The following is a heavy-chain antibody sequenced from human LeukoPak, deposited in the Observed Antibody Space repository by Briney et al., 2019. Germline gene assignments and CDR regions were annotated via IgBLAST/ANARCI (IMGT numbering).Heavy chain of an antibody. CDR1: GFTFSSCG. CDR2: MSYDGTNK. D-gene: IGHD3-22*01. V-gene: IGHV3-30*03. CDR3: ARAGGITMIREVKVLNAFDI. J-gene: IGHJ3*02. Sequence: GGSLRLSCAASGFTFSSCGMHWVRQAPGKGLEWVAVMSYDGTNKYYADSVKGRFTISRDNSKNTLYLQMNNLRAQDTAVYYCARAGGITMIREVKVLNAFDIWGQGTMVTVSS.